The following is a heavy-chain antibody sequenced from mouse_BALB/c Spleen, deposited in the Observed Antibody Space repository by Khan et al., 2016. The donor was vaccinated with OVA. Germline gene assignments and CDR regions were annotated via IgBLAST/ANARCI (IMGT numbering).Heavy chain of an antibody. V-gene: IGHV14-3*02. Sequence: VQLKQSGAELVKPGASVTLSCTASGFNIKDTYLHWVNQRPEQGLEWVGRIDPENGYVKFDPKFQGKATITADTSSSTVYLQLSSLTSEDTAVYYWARITYYDGSYWGQGTLVTVS. J-gene: IGHJ3*01. CDR1: GFNIKDTY. D-gene: IGHD1-1*01. CDR3: ARITYYDGSY. CDR2: IDPENGYV.